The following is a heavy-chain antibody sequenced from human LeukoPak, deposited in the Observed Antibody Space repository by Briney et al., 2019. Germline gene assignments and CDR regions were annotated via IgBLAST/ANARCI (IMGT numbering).Heavy chain of an antibody. Sequence: AASVKVSCKASGYTFTSYYMHWVRQAPGQGLEWMGIINPSGGSTSYAQKFQGRVTMTRDTSTSTVYMELGSLRSEDTAVHYCARDGGNSFFDYWGQGTLVTVSS. V-gene: IGHV1-46*01. CDR1: GYTFTSYY. CDR2: INPSGGST. CDR3: ARDGGNSFFDY. D-gene: IGHD4-23*01. J-gene: IGHJ4*02.